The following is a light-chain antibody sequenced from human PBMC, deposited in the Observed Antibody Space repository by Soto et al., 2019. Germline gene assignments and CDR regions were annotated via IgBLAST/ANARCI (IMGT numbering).Light chain of an antibody. CDR1: QSVSSSY. V-gene: IGKV3-20*01. CDR3: QQYGSSPWT. J-gene: IGKJ1*01. CDR2: GAS. Sequence: EIVLTQSPGTLSLSPGERATLSCRASQSVSSSYLAWYQQKPGQAPRLLTYGASSRATGIPGRFSGSGSGTDCTLTISRLEPEDFAVYYCQQYGSSPWTFGQGTKVEIK.